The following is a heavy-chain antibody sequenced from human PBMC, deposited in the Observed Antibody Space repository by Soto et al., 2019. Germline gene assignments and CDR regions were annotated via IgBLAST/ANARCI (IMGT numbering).Heavy chain of an antibody. Sequence: SLXLSCAASEFTFRNYDMHWVRQATGKGLESVSAIXIAGNXSSPGYVKGRXXISRENAXXSLYLQMNSLRVDETAVYYCARGRDSGLYYFDYWGQGTLVTVSS. D-gene: IGHD2-21*01. CDR3: ARGRDSGLYYFDY. V-gene: IGHV3-13*01. CDR2: IXIAGNX. J-gene: IGHJ4*02. CDR1: EFTFRNYD.